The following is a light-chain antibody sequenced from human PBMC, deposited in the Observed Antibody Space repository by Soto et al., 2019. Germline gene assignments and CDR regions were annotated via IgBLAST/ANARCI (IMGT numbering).Light chain of an antibody. J-gene: IGLJ1*01. V-gene: IGLV2-14*01. CDR2: EVT. CDR3: SSYTSSSTLV. CDR1: SSDVGGYNY. Sequence: QSALTQPASVSGSPGQSITISCTGTSSDVGGYNYVSWYQQHPGKAPKLMIYEVTNRPSGVSHRFSGSKSGNTASLTISGLQAEDEADYYCSSYTSSSTLVFGTGTKLTAL.